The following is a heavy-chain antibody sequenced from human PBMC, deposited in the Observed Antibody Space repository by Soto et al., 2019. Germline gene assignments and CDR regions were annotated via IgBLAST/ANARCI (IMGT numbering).Heavy chain of an antibody. J-gene: IGHJ4*02. V-gene: IGHV4-59*01. CDR1: GSSISPFY. CDR3: TRVGGYYGDSPTFDY. CDR2: IYYTGST. D-gene: IGHD4-17*01. Sequence: SETLSLTCTVSGSSISPFYWSWIRQPPGRGLEWIGYIYYTGSTKYNPSLKSRVTLSLGTSRNQLSLKLSSVTAADTAVYFCTRVGGYYGDSPTFDYWGPGTLVTVS.